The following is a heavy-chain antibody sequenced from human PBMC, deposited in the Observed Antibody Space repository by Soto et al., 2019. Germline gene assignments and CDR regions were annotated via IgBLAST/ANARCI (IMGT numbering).Heavy chain of an antibody. V-gene: IGHV5-51*01. CDR3: ARQGTVVTPIDAFDI. J-gene: IGHJ3*02. D-gene: IGHD2-21*02. CDR1: GCSFTSYW. CDR2: IYPGDSDT. Sequence: GESLKISCKGSGCSFTSYWIGWVRQMPGKGLEWMGIIYPGDSDTRYSPSFQGQVTISADKSISTAYLQWSSLKASDTAMYYCARQGTVVTPIDAFDIWGQGTMVTVSS.